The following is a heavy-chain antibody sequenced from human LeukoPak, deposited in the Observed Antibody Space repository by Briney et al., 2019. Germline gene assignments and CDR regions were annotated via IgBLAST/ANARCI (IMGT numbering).Heavy chain of an antibody. J-gene: IGHJ4*02. CDR1: GFTFRNYA. CDR3: AKGRYNEGSGNFDY. V-gene: IGHV3-23*01. CDR2: ISGSGINT. D-gene: IGHD5-24*01. Sequence: PGGSLRLSCAASGFTFRNYAVSWVRQAPGKGLEWVSAISGSGINTYYADSVKGRFTISRDNAKNSLYLQMNSLRAEDTAVYYCAKGRYNEGSGNFDYWGQGTLVTVSS.